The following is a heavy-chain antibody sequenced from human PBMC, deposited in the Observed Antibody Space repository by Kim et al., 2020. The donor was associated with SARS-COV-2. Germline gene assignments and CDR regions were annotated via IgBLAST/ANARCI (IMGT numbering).Heavy chain of an antibody. D-gene: IGHD2-15*01. J-gene: IGHJ5*02. CDR1: GGSISSSSYY. CDR3: ARHDSYCSGGSCYPEVSSWFDP. Sequence: SETLSLTCTVSGGSISSSSYYWGWIRQPPGKGLEWIGSIYYSGSTYYNPSLKSRVTISVDTSKNQFSLKLSSVTAADTAVYYCARHDSYCSGGSCYPEVSSWFDPWGQGTLVTVSS. CDR2: IYYSGST. V-gene: IGHV4-39*01.